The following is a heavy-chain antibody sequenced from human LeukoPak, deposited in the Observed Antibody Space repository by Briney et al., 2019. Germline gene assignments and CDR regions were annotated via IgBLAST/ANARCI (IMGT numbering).Heavy chain of an antibody. CDR3: ARQVYDYGDFGYGFDI. CDR1: GYSFTSYW. V-gene: IGHV5-51*01. D-gene: IGHD4-17*01. J-gene: IGHJ3*02. Sequence: GESLKISCKGSGYSFTSYWIGWVRQMPGKGLEWMGIIYPGDSDTRYSPSFQGQVTFSADKSISTAYLQWSSLKASDTAIYYCARQVYDYGDFGYGFDIWGQGTLVTVSS. CDR2: IYPGDSDT.